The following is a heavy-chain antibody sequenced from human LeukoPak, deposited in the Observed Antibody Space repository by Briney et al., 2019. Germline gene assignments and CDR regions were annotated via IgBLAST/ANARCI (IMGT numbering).Heavy chain of an antibody. CDR3: AGETQGIAVNWFDP. J-gene: IGHJ5*02. CDR1: GYTFTTYA. CDR2: INAGNGNT. V-gene: IGHV1-3*01. Sequence: ASVKVSCKTSGYTFTTYAIHWVRQAPGQRPEWMGWINAGNGNTKYSQKFQGRVTITRDTSASTAYMELSSLRSEDTAVYYCAGETQGIAVNWFDPWGQGTLVTVSS. D-gene: IGHD6-19*01.